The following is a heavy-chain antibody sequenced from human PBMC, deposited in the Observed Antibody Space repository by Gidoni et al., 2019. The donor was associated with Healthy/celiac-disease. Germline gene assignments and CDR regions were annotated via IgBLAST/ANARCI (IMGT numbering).Heavy chain of an antibody. D-gene: IGHD6-6*01. V-gene: IGHV3-23*01. Sequence: EVQLLESVGGLVQPGGSLRLSCAASGFTFSSYAMSWVRQAPGKGLEWVSAISGSGGSTYYADSVKGRFTISRDNSKNTLYLQMNSLRAEDTAVYYCAKGSGGYSSSSGPPGHFDYWGQGTLVTVSS. CDR3: AKGSGGYSSSSGPPGHFDY. J-gene: IGHJ4*02. CDR1: GFTFSSYA. CDR2: ISGSGGST.